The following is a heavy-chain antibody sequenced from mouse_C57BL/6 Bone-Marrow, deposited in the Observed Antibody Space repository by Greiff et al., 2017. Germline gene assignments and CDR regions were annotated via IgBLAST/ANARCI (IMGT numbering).Heavy chain of an antibody. Sequence: EVKLMESVAELVRPGASVKLSCTASGFNIKNTYMHWVKQRPEQGLEWIGRIDPANGNTKYAPKFQGKAPITAETYYNPAYLHLSILTAEEAASYYCARTALYGSSCFAMDFWGQGTSVTVSS. CDR2: IDPANGNT. CDR3: ARTALYGSSCFAMDF. CDR1: GFNIKNTY. V-gene: IGHV14-3*01. D-gene: IGHD1-1*01. J-gene: IGHJ4*01.